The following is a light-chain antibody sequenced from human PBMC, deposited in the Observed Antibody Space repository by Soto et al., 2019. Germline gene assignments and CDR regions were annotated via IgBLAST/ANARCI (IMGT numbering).Light chain of an antibody. J-gene: IGKJ1*01. Sequence: DIPMTQFPSSLSASVGDRVTITCRASQTIRAYLNWFQQKPGKAPELLIYAASSLQRGVPPRFSGSVSGAEFTLSINSLQPEDTATYYCQQPYNVPQTYGQGNKVEIK. V-gene: IGKV1-39*01. CDR2: AAS. CDR1: QTIRAY. CDR3: QQPYNVPQT.